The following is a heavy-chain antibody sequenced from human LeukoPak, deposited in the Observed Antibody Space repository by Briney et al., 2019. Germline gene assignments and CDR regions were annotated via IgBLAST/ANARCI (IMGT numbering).Heavy chain of an antibody. V-gene: IGHV3-23*01. CDR3: AKTVWVTTAPNAFDI. Sequence: GGSLRLSCAASGFTFSSYAMSWVRQAPGKGLEWVSAISGSGGSTYYADSVKGRFTISRDNSKNTLYLQMNSPRAEDTAVYYCAKTVWVTTAPNAFDIWGQGTMVTVSS. D-gene: IGHD1/OR15-1a*01. CDR2: ISGSGGST. J-gene: IGHJ3*02. CDR1: GFTFSSYA.